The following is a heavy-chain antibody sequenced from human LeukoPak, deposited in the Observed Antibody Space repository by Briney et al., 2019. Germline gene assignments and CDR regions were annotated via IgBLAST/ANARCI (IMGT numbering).Heavy chain of an antibody. Sequence: PGGSLRLSCAVSEFTFSSYAMSWVRQAPGKGLEWVSTISCSGDSTYYADSVKGRFTISRDNSKSMLYLQMSSLRAADTAVYYCAKGGNYVDLWGQGTLATVSS. J-gene: IGHJ5*02. CDR1: EFTFSSYA. CDR2: ISCSGDST. V-gene: IGHV3-23*01. D-gene: IGHD3-10*02. CDR3: AKGGNYVDL.